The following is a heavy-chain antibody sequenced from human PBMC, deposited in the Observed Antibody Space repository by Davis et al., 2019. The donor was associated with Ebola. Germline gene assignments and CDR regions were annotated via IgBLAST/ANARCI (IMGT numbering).Heavy chain of an antibody. CDR2: ILPIFGTA. V-gene: IGHV1-69*13. D-gene: IGHD2-2*01. J-gene: IGHJ6*04. CDR1: GGTFRSYV. CDR3: AKGLGEGVYSSSSSYLSYHYGMDA. Sequence: SVKVSCKASGGTFRSYVISWVRQAPGQGLEWMGGILPIFGTANYAQKFQGRVTITADESTSTAYMELTSLRSEDTAVYYCAKGLGEGVYSSSSSYLSYHYGMDAWGKGTTVTVSS.